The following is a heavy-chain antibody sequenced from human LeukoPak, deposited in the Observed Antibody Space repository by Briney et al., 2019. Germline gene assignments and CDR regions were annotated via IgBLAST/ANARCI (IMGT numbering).Heavy chain of an antibody. J-gene: IGHJ2*01. CDR1: GLTFSGSA. V-gene: IGHV3-48*04. Sequence: GGSLRLSCEASGLTFSGSAMNWVRQAPGEGREWVSHIGISRSIIYYAYSVKGRFTISKDNAKNTLYLQMNSLRLEDTAVYYYARDQAQRQPGEFWYFDLWGRGTLVTVSS. D-gene: IGHD3-16*01. CDR2: IGISRSII. CDR3: ARDQAQRQPGEFWYFDL.